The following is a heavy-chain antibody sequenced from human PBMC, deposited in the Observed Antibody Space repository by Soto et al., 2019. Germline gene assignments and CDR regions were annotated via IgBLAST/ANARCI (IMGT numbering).Heavy chain of an antibody. V-gene: IGHV3-23*01. J-gene: IGHJ4*02. Sequence: VELLESGGGLVQPGGSLTLSCTASGFSLSNYAMQWVRQAPGKGLKWVSTFKDSGGDTYYLAPVRGRFIISRDYSRNTLYLQMTSLRAEDTALYHCVKGGASYTSCWYANWGQGILVTVSS. D-gene: IGHD6-13*01. CDR3: VKGGASYTSCWYAN. CDR1: GFSLSNYA. CDR2: FKDSGGDT.